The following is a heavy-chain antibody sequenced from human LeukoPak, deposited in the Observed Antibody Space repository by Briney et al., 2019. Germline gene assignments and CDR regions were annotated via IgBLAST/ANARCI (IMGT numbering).Heavy chain of an antibody. Sequence: ASVKVSCKASGYTFTGYYMLWVRQAPGQGLEWMGWINPKSGGTNYAQKFQGRVTITRDPSISTAYMELSRLRSDDTAVYYCARADSSVAEFWGQGTMVTVSS. D-gene: IGHD6-19*01. CDR1: GYTFTGYY. CDR3: ARADSSVAEF. J-gene: IGHJ3*01. CDR2: INPKSGGT. V-gene: IGHV1-2*02.